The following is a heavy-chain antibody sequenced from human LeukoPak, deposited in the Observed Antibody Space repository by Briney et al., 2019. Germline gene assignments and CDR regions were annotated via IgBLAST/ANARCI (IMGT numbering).Heavy chain of an antibody. D-gene: IGHD1-7*01. CDR1: GFNISTDY. J-gene: IGHJ4*02. CDR3: ARDLPLRGNWHSGGY. Sequence: GGSLRLSCAASGFNISTDYMSWVRQAPGKGLEWVSIIYTGGTTYHADSVRGRFTISRDISKNTLYLQMNTLRAEDTAVYYCARDLPLRGNWHSGGYWGQGALVSVSS. V-gene: IGHV3-66*01. CDR2: IYTGGTT.